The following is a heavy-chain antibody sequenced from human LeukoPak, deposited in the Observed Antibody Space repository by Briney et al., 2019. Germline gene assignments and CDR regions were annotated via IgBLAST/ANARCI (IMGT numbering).Heavy chain of an antibody. D-gene: IGHD1-26*01. CDR2: IDEKDKGYATAT. J-gene: IGHJ5*02. CDR1: GFTFSGSA. V-gene: IGHV3-73*01. CDR3: TRDSGTYNWFDP. Sequence: GGSLKLSCAASGFTFSGSATHWVRQSSGKGLEWVGQIDEKDKGYATATAYAASVKGRFTISRDDSINTAYLQMKSLKTEDTALYYCTRDSGTYNWFDPWGQGTLVTVSS.